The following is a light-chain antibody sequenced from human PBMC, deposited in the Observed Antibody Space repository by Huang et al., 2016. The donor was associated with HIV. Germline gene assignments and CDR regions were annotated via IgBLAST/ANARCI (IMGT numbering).Light chain of an antibody. V-gene: IGKV3-20*01. CDR3: QQYSDSPFT. CDR2: GAS. Sequence: VLTQTPGTLSVSPGERATLSCRASQRITNTSLAWYQHKPGQAPRRLIYGASSRATGNPDRCSGSGSGTDFTLTITRLGPEDCGVYYCQQYSDSPFTFGGGTKVEIK. J-gene: IGKJ4*01. CDR1: QRITNTS.